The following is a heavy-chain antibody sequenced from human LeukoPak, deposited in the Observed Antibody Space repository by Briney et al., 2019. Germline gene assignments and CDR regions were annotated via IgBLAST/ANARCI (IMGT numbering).Heavy chain of an antibody. Sequence: SETLSLTCTVSGGSISSYYWSWIRQPPGKGLEWIGYMYHSGGTYYNPSLKRRVTISVDRSKNQFSLKLSSVTAADTAVYYCASSWNLGIAAHPDYWGQGTLVTVSS. CDR2: MYHSGGT. J-gene: IGHJ4*02. CDR1: GGSISSYY. CDR3: ASSWNLGIAAHPDY. V-gene: IGHV4-59*04. D-gene: IGHD6-6*01.